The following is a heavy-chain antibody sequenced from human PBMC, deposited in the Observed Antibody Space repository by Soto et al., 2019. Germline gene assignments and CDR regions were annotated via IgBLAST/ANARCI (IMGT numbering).Heavy chain of an antibody. J-gene: IGHJ4*02. Sequence: QVQLVQSGAEVTKPGSSVKVSCKASGGTFSSYAISWVRQAPGQGLEWMGGIIPIFGTANYAQKFQGRVTITADQSTSPDHMELSSLRTEDTAVYYCAGPEYYDSSGHFDYWGQGTLVTVSS. CDR3: AGPEYYDSSGHFDY. CDR2: IIPIFGTA. D-gene: IGHD3-22*01. CDR1: GGTFSSYA. V-gene: IGHV1-69*01.